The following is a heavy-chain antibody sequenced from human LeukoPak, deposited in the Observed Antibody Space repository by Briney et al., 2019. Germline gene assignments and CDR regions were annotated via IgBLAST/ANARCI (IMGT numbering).Heavy chain of an antibody. Sequence: GGSLKLSCAASGFSFSSYAMSWVRQAPGKGLEWVSSISGSGDNTYYAESVKGRFTISRDNSKNTLFLQMNSLRAEDTAVFYCARRSGYTTGWFFDFWGQGTLVTVSS. CDR2: ISGSGDNT. V-gene: IGHV3-23*01. CDR1: GFSFSSYA. CDR3: ARRSGYTTGWFFDF. J-gene: IGHJ4*02. D-gene: IGHD6-19*01.